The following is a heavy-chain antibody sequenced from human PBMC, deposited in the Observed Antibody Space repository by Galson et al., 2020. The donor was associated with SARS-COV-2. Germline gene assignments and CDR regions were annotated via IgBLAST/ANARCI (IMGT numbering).Heavy chain of an antibody. J-gene: IGHJ6*03. CDR1: AGSFSDYS. CDR3: ARGGSRPIMVFDYYYFYMDV. V-gene: IGHV4-34*01. D-gene: IGHD2-8*01. CDR2: ISHSGST. Sequence: SDTLSLTCAVYAGSFSDYSWTWVRQPPGKGLEWIGEISHSGSTNYSPSLKSRVFMSVDTSKNQFSLKLSSVTAADTAVYFCARGGSRPIMVFDYYYFYMDVWGKGTTVTVSS.